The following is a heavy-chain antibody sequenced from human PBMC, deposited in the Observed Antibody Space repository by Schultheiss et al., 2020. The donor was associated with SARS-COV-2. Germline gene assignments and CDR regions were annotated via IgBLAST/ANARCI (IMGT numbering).Heavy chain of an antibody. CDR1: GGSISSYY. CDR3: ARDSGYGVWFDP. CDR2: IYYSGST. Sequence: SETLSLTCNVSGGSISSYYWSWIRQPPGKGLEWIGYIYYSGSTNYNPSLKSLVTISVDTSKNQFSLKLSSVTAADTAVYYCARDSGYGVWFDPWGQGTLVTVSS. D-gene: IGHD3-22*01. V-gene: IGHV4-59*01. J-gene: IGHJ5*02.